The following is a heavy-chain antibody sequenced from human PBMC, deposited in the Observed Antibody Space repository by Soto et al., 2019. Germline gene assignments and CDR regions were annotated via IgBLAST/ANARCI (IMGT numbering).Heavy chain of an antibody. J-gene: IGHJ1*01. CDR3: ARWGTTGGLDV. Sequence: QVQLVESGGGVVQPGTSLRVSCVGSGFTFRSDVIHWVHQAPGKGLEWVALTSYDGSDKYYDDSVRGRFTISRDNSRNTVHLQMDSLRLEDTALYYCARWGTTGGLDVWGQGTLVSVSS. D-gene: IGHD3-16*01. CDR1: GFTFRSDV. V-gene: IGHV3-30*19. CDR2: TSYDGSDK.